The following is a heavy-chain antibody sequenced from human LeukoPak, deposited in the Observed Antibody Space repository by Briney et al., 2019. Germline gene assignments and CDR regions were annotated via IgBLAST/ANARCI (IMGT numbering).Heavy chain of an antibody. CDR3: ASHRGHSSSWPYDY. CDR1: GFTFSSYA. D-gene: IGHD6-13*01. CDR2: ISGSGGST. V-gene: IGHV3-23*01. J-gene: IGHJ4*02. Sequence: GGSLRLSCAASGFTFSSYAMSWVRQAPGKGLEWVSAISGSGGSTYYADSVKGRFTISRDNSKNTLYLQMNSLRAEDTAVYYCASHRGHSSSWPYDYWGQGTLVTVSS.